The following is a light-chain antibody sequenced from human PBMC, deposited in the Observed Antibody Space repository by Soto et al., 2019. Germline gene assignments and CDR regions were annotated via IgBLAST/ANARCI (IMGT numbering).Light chain of an antibody. V-gene: IGKV3-15*01. CDR3: QPYNNWPLYT. CDR2: DAS. Sequence: EIVITQAPATLSVSPGERASLSCRASQSISSILAWYQQRPGQAPRLLIYDASTRANGIPARFSGSGSGTQFTLTISGLQSEDFAVYYCQPYNNWPLYTFGQGTKLEIK. J-gene: IGKJ2*01. CDR1: QSISSI.